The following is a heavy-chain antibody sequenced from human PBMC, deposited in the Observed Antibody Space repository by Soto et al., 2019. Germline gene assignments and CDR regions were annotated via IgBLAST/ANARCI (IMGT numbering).Heavy chain of an antibody. CDR2: ISTTGST. CDR1: VDSFSTYY. J-gene: IGHJ4*01. CDR3: ARTSTGYGYGDF. Sequence: SETLSLTCTVSVDSFSTYYWTWIRQPAGEGLGWIGRISTTGSTNYNPSLKSRVTISVDTSKNQISLMLTSVTAADTAVYYCARTSTGYGYGDFWGHGILVTVSS. D-gene: IGHD4-17*01. V-gene: IGHV4-4*07.